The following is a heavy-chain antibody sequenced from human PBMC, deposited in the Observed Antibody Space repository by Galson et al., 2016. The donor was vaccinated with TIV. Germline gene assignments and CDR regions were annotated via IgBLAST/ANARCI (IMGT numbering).Heavy chain of an antibody. Sequence: SLRLSCAASGFTFSTYWMHWVRQAPGKGLVWVSRIDSEGDNTRYADSLTGRFTISRDNAKNTLYLQMSSLAADDTAVYYCARGALDTDRQYYYYYGLDVWGQGTAVTVSS. V-gene: IGHV3-74*01. CDR2: IDSEGDNT. D-gene: IGHD1-1*01. J-gene: IGHJ6*02. CDR1: GFTFSTYW. CDR3: ARGALDTDRQYYYYYGLDV.